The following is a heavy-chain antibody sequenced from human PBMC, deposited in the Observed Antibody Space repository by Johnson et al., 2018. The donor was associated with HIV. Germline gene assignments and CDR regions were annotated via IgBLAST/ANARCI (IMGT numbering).Heavy chain of an antibody. J-gene: IGHJ3*02. Sequence: QLVESGGGLVQPEGSLRLSCAASGFTFSDHYMSWIRQAPEKGLEWVSYISGSGDTIYYADSVKGRFTISRDNAKNSLYLQRNSLRAEDTAVYYCAREQELIGERAFDIWGQGTMVTVSS. CDR2: ISGSGDTI. V-gene: IGHV3-11*04. D-gene: IGHD6-13*01. CDR3: AREQELIGERAFDI. CDR1: GFTFSDHY.